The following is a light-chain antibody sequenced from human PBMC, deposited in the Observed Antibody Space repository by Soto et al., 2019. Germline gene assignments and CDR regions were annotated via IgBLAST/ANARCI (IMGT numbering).Light chain of an antibody. CDR1: QNISSTF. CDR2: AAS. CDR3: QEYNNWPVLT. Sequence: EIVLTQSPGTLALSPGERATRSCRASQNISSTFVAWYQQKPGQAHRLLIYAASSRATGIPNRFSGSVSGTDYTLTIRRLEPEDFALYYCQEYNNWPVLTFGEGKRLEIK. V-gene: IGKV3D-20*02. J-gene: IGKJ5*01.